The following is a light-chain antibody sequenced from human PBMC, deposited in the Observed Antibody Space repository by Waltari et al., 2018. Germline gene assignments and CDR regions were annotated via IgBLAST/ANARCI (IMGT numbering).Light chain of an antibody. V-gene: IGLV3-21*02. CDR3: QVWDGSTDVV. J-gene: IGLJ2*01. Sequence: SYVLTQPPSVSVAPGQTARVACGGKNIGSKSVHWYQQRPGQATILVLYDDSDRPSGFPDRFSGSNSGNSATLTISMVEAGDEADYYCQVWDGSTDVVFGGGTKLTVL. CDR1: NIGSKS. CDR2: DDS.